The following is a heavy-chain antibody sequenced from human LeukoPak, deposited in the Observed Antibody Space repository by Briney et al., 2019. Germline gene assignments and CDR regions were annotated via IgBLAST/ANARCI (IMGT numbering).Heavy chain of an antibody. CDR3: ARAPLLRFFYYFDY. CDR2: IYYSGST. J-gene: IGHJ4*02. CDR1: GGSISSGDYY. Sequence: SETLSLTCTVSGGSISSGDYYWSWIRQPPGKGLEWIGYIYYSGSTYYNPSLKSRVTISVDTSKNQFSLKLSSVTAAETAVYYCARAPLLRFFYYFDYWGQGTLVTVSS. V-gene: IGHV4-30-4*08. D-gene: IGHD3-3*01.